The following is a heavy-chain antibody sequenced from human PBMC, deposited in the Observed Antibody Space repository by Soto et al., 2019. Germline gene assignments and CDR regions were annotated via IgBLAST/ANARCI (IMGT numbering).Heavy chain of an antibody. D-gene: IGHD3-22*01. CDR1: GYTFTSYA. V-gene: IGHV1-3*01. CDR2: INAGNGNT. J-gene: IGHJ5*02. Sequence: ASVKVSCKASGYTFTSYAMHWVRQAPGQRLEWMGWINAGNGNTEYSQKFQGRVTITRDTSASTAYMELSSLRSEDTAVYYCAREYYYDSSGYEPWGQGTLVTVSS. CDR3: AREYYYDSSGYEP.